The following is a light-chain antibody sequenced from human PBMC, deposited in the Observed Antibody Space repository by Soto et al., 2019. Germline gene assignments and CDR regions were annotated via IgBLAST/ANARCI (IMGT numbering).Light chain of an antibody. CDR2: NVN. V-gene: IGLV2-14*03. J-gene: IGLJ1*01. CDR1: SSDDGGYNS. CDR3: SSYTTSSTYA. Sequence: SVLTQPGSVSGSPGQSITISCTGTSSDDGGYNSVSWYQHHPGKAPKLLIYNVNSRPSWVSDRFSGSKSGNTASLTISWLQAEDEADYYCSSYTTSSTYAFGTGTKVTVL.